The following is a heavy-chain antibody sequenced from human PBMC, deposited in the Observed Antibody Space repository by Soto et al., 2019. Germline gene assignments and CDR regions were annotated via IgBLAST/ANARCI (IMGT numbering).Heavy chain of an antibody. V-gene: IGHV4-30-4*01. CDR1: GGSISSGEYC. D-gene: IGHD3-9*01. Sequence: SEILSLTCTVAGGSISSGEYCLSWIRQSPGKGLEWIGYISSIGSTYYNPSLKSRVSVSRDTSKNQFSLKLSSVTTTDTAVYYCARGLVIRPYYYHGMDVWGQGTTVTVSS. CDR2: ISSIGST. CDR3: ARGLVIRPYYYHGMDV. J-gene: IGHJ6*02.